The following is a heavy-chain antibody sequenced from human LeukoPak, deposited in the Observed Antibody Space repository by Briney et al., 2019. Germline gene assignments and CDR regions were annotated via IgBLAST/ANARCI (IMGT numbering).Heavy chain of an antibody. Sequence: PSETLSLTCTVSGGSVSSGSYYWSWIQQPPGKGLEWIGYIYYSGSTNYNPSLESRVTISVDTSKNQFSLKLSSVTAADTAVYYCARDLGYSNYYYGMDVWGQGTTVTVSS. CDR2: IYYSGST. J-gene: IGHJ6*02. V-gene: IGHV4-61*01. CDR1: GGSVSSGSYY. D-gene: IGHD4-11*01. CDR3: ARDLGYSNYYYGMDV.